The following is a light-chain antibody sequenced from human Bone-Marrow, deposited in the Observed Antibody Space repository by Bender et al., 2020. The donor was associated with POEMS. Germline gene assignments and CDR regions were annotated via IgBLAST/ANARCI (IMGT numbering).Light chain of an antibody. J-gene: IGLJ1*01. CDR2: EAT. Sequence: QSALTQPASVSGSPGQSITISCTGTSSDIGAYNLVSWYQQHPGKAPKLMIYEATKRPSGVPDRFSGSKSGNTASLTISGLQAEDEADYSCCSYAGSYTYVFGTGTKVTVL. CDR3: CSYAGSYTYV. V-gene: IGLV2-11*01. CDR1: SSDIGAYNL.